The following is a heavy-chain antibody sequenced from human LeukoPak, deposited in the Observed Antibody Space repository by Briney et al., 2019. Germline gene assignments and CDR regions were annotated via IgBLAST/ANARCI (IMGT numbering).Heavy chain of an antibody. Sequence: SETLSLTCTVSGGSISSSSYYWGWIRQPPGKGLEWIGSIYYSGSTYYNPSLKSRVTISVDTSKNQFSLKLSPVTAADTAVYYCANLFMGSSWSSPNNWFDPWGQGTLVTVSS. CDR2: IYYSGST. J-gene: IGHJ5*02. CDR1: GGSISSSSYY. CDR3: ANLFMGSSWSSPNNWFDP. D-gene: IGHD6-13*01. V-gene: IGHV4-39*01.